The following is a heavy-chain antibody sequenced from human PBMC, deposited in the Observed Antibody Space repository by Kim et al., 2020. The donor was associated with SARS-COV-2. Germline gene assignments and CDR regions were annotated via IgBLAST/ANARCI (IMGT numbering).Heavy chain of an antibody. D-gene: IGHD6-25*01. J-gene: IGHJ4*02. CDR3: AREDAAAPAGLSY. Sequence: HAQKFQGRITMTTDTATSTVYMELRSLTSDDTAVYFCAREDAAAPAGLSYWGKGTLVTVSS. V-gene: IGHV1-18*01.